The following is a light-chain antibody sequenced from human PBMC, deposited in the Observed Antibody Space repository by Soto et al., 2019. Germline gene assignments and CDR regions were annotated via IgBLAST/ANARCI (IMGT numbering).Light chain of an antibody. Sequence: DIQMTQSPSSLSASVGDRVTITCRASQSISSYLNWYQQKPGKAPNLLIHAAFNLQSGVPSRFSGSGSGTDFTLTISSLQPEDFVVYYCQNYDNSFPTFGQGTKVEI. J-gene: IGKJ1*01. CDR2: AAF. CDR3: QNYDNSFPT. V-gene: IGKV1-39*02. CDR1: QSISSY.